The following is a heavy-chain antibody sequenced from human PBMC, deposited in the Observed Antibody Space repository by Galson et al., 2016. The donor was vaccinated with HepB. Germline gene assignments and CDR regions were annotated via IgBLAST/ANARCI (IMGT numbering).Heavy chain of an antibody. V-gene: IGHV3-23*01. J-gene: IGHJ5*02. CDR2: LSDSGRDT. D-gene: IGHD3-22*01. CDR3: AKEKKSRSSGYLNWFDP. CDR1: GFAFDIHV. Sequence: SLRLSCAASGFAFDIHVLIWVRQAPGKGLEWVAGLSDSGRDTYYADSVKGRFTISRDTSKKTHYLQMSSLTADDPAVYYCAKEKKSRSSGYLNWFDPWGQGTLVTVSS.